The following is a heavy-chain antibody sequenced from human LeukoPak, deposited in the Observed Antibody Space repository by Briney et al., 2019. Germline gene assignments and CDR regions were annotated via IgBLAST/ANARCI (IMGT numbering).Heavy chain of an antibody. J-gene: IGHJ6*03. D-gene: IGHD3-10*01. CDR2: IYTSGST. CDR3: SRYCFGVVGSGSYLGYYYYMDV. Sequence: SETLSLTCTVSGGSISSYYWSWIRQPAGKGLEWIGRIYTSGSTNYNPSLKSRVTISVDKSKNQFSLKLSSVTAADTAVYYCSRYCFGVVGSGSYLGYYYYMDVWGKGTTVTVSS. CDR1: GGSISSYY. V-gene: IGHV4-4*07.